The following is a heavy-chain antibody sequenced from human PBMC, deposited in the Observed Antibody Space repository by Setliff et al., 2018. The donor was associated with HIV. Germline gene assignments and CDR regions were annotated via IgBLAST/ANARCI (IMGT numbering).Heavy chain of an antibody. J-gene: IGHJ3*01. CDR2: VSTYNGHT. Sequence: ASVKVSCKASGYTFTTYGINWVRQAPGQGLEWMGWVSTYNGHTNYPRHLQGRVTMTTNTSTGTAYLELRGLRSDDTAMYYCARPLDSGSYTYDAFAFWGLGTMVTDS. D-gene: IGHD1-26*01. CDR3: ARPLDSGSYTYDAFAF. V-gene: IGHV1-18*04. CDR1: GYTFTTYG.